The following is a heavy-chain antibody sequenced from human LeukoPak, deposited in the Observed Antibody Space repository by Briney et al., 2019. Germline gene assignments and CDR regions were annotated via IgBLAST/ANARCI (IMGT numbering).Heavy chain of an antibody. J-gene: IGHJ6*02. Sequence: EPGGSLRLSCAASGFTFDDYAMHWVRQAPGKGLEWVSGISWNSGSIGYADSVKGRFTISRDNAKNSLYLQMNSLRAEDTALYYCAKDRGEGTSYYYGMDVWGQGTTVTVSS. D-gene: IGHD2-2*01. V-gene: IGHV3-9*01. CDR1: GFTFDDYA. CDR3: AKDRGEGTSYYYGMDV. CDR2: ISWNSGSI.